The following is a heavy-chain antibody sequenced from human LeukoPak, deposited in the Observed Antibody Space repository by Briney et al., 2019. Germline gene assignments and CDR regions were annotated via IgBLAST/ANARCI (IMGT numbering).Heavy chain of an antibody. Sequence: GASVKVSCKASGYTFTSYDINWVRQATGQGLEWMGWMNPNSGNTGYAQKFQGRVTMTRNTSISTAYMELSSLRSEDTAVYYCARGRYSSGWYSLTAFFAFDIWGQGTMVTVSS. CDR1: GYTFTSYD. D-gene: IGHD6-19*01. CDR2: MNPNSGNT. J-gene: IGHJ3*02. CDR3: ARGRYSSGWYSLTAFFAFDI. V-gene: IGHV1-8*01.